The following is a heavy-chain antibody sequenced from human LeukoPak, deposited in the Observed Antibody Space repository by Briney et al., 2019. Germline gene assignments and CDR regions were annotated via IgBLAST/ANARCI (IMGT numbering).Heavy chain of an antibody. Sequence: SETLSLTCAVSGYSISSGYYWGWIRQPPGEGLEWIGSIYHSGSTYYNPSLKSRVTISVDTSKNQFSLKLSSVTAADTAVYYCARHGLRMPGDSSGWPFEYWGQGTMVTVSS. V-gene: IGHV4-38-2*01. CDR2: IYHSGST. CDR3: ARHGLRMPGDSSGWPFEY. D-gene: IGHD6-19*01. CDR1: GYSISSGYY. J-gene: IGHJ4*02.